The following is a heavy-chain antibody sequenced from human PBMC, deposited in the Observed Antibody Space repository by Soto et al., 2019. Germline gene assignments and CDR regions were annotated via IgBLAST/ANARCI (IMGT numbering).Heavy chain of an antibody. J-gene: IGHJ6*02. D-gene: IGHD2-2*01. V-gene: IGHV3-30-3*01. Sequence: ESGGGVVQPGRSLRLSCAASGFTFSTSAIHWVRQAPGKGLEWVAVISSDGSHQYYADSVRGRFTVSRDNSKNTLYLQMNSLRAEDTAVYYCARPYCISTRCYLYYYAMDVWGQGTTVTVAS. CDR1: GFTFSTSA. CDR2: ISSDGSHQ. CDR3: ARPYCISTRCYLYYYAMDV.